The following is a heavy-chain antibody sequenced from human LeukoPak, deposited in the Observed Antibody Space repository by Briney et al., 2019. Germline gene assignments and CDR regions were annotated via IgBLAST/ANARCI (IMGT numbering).Heavy chain of an antibody. J-gene: IGHJ5*02. CDR2: IYYSGST. CDR3: ARLATGITMVRGVTRNWFDP. V-gene: IGHV4-59*08. CDR1: GGSISSYY. D-gene: IGHD3-10*01. Sequence: PSETLSLTCTVSGGSISSYYWSWIRQPPGKGLGWIGYIYYSGSTNYNPSLKSRVTISVDTSKNQFSLKLSSVTAADTAVYYCARLATGITMVRGVTRNWFDPWGQGTLVTVSS.